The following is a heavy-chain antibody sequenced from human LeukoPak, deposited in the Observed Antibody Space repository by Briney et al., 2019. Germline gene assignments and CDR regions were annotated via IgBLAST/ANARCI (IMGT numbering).Heavy chain of an antibody. D-gene: IGHD3-10*01. Sequence: GGSLRLSCAASGFTLSSYEMNWFRQAPGKGLEWVSYISSSGSTIYYADSVKGRFTISRDNAKNSLYLQMNSLRVEDMAVYYCARDLVVRGRWSWFDPRGQGTLVTVSS. V-gene: IGHV3-48*03. J-gene: IGHJ5*02. CDR3: ARDLVVRGRWSWFDP. CDR1: GFTLSSYE. CDR2: ISSSGSTI.